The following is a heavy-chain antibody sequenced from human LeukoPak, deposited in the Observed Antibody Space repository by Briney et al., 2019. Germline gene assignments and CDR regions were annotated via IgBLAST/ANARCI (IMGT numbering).Heavy chain of an antibody. J-gene: IGHJ4*02. V-gene: IGHV1-2*02. D-gene: IGHD3-10*01. CDR3: ARDSPHGGEFDY. Sequence: ASVTVSFKASGYTFTVYYMHWVRQAPGQGGEGMGWINPNSGGTNYAQKFQGRVPMTRDTSISTAYMELSRLRSDDTAVYYCARDSPHGGEFDYWGQGTLVTVSS. CDR2: INPNSGGT. CDR1: GYTFTVYY.